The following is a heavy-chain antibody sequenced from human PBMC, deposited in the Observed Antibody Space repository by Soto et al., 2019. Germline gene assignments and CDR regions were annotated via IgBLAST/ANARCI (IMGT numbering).Heavy chain of an antibody. D-gene: IGHD4-17*01. CDR3: ARDRFASVTKPLFDY. J-gene: IGHJ4*02. V-gene: IGHV3-30-3*01. CDR1: GFTFSSYA. CDR2: ISYDGGNK. Sequence: GGSLRLSCAASGFTFSSYAMHWVRQAPGKGLEWVAVISYDGGNKYYADSVKGRFTISRENSKNTLYLQMNSLRSEDTAVYYCARDRFASVTKPLFDYRGQGTPVTVSS.